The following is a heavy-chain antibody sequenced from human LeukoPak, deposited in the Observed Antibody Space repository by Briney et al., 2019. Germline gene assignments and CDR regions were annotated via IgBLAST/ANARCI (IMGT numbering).Heavy chain of an antibody. CDR1: GGTFSSYA. D-gene: IGHD5-12*01. CDR3: ARGLGRYSGSYED. V-gene: IGHV1-69*05. Sequence: SVKVSCKASGGTFSSYAISWVRQAPGQGFEWMGGIIPIFGTANYAQKFQGRVTITTDESTSTAYMELSSLRSEDTAAYYCARGLGRYSGSYEDWGQGTLVTVSS. CDR2: IIPIFGTA. J-gene: IGHJ4*02.